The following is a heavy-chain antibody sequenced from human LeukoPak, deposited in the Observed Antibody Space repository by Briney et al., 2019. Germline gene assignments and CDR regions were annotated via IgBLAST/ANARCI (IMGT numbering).Heavy chain of an antibody. Sequence: GASVKVSCKASGYTFTSYYMHWVRQAPGQGLEWMGIINPSGGSTSYAQKFQGRVTMTRDTSTSTVYMELSNLRSEDTAVYYCARVITMIRGIIIGWFDPWGQGTLVTVSS. D-gene: IGHD3-10*01. CDR1: GYTFTSYY. J-gene: IGHJ5*02. CDR2: INPSGGST. CDR3: ARVITMIRGIIIGWFDP. V-gene: IGHV1-46*01.